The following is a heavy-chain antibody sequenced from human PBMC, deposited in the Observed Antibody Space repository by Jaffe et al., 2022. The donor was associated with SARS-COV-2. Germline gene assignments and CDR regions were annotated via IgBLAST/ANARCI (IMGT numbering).Heavy chain of an antibody. V-gene: IGHV4-59*01. J-gene: IGHJ4*02. CDR3: ARGPSDYDSSGYYGY. D-gene: IGHD3-22*01. CDR2: IYYSGST. Sequence: QVQLQESGPGLVKPSETLSLTCTVSGGSISSYYWSWIRQPPGKGLEWIGYIYYSGSTNYNPSLKSRVTISVDTSKNQFSLKLSSVTAADTAVYYCARGPSDYDSSGYYGYWGQGTLVTVSS. CDR1: GGSISSYY.